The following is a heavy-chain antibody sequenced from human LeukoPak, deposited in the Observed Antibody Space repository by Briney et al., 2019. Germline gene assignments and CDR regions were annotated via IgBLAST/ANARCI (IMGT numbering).Heavy chain of an antibody. CDR1: GFTFRSYS. Sequence: PGGSLRLSCAASGFTFRSYSMNWVRQAPGKGLEGGSYISSSSTTLYYADSVKGRFTISRDNAKNTLNLQMNSLRAEDTAVYYCARDLGQYYDTSDNWFDPWGQGTLVTVSS. CDR3: ARDLGQYYDTSDNWFDP. J-gene: IGHJ5*02. CDR2: ISSSSTTL. D-gene: IGHD3-22*01. V-gene: IGHV3-48*04.